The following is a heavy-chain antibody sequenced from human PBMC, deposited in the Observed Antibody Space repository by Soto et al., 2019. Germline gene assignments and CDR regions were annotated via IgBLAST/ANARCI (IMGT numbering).Heavy chain of an antibody. CDR1: GYSFTSYW. D-gene: IGHD6-19*01. V-gene: IGHV5-51*03. CDR3: ARLGIAVAGTYGMDV. J-gene: IGHJ6*02. Sequence: EVQLVPSGAEVKKPGESLKISCKGSGYSFTSYWIGWVRQMPGKGLEWMGIIYPDDSDTRYSPSFQGQVTISADKSISTAYLQWSSLKASDTAMYYCARLGIAVAGTYGMDVWGQGTTVTVSS. CDR2: IYPDDSDT.